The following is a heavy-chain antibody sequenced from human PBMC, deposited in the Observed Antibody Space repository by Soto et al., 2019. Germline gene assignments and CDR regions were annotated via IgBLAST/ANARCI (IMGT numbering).Heavy chain of an antibody. V-gene: IGHV3-48*02. J-gene: IGHJ4*02. D-gene: IGHD5-12*01. CDR3: AREGYLFDY. CDR2: FSSSSSNI. Sequence: QEPRKGLEWVSYFSSSSSNIYYADSVKGRFTISRDNSKNSLYLQMNSLRDEDTAVYYCAREGYLFDYCGQGTLVSVSS.